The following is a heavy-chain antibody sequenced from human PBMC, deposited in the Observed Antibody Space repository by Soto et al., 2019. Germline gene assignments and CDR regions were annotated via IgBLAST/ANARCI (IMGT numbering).Heavy chain of an antibody. CDR1: GFTFSDHY. V-gene: IGHV3-72*01. Sequence: EVQLVESGGGLVQPGGSLRLSCAVSGFTFSDHYMDWIRQIPGSGLEWIARTRNKANGYSTEYAASVRGRFTVSRDDSRSSLNLQMDSLRVEYTAVYYCVRATPYVGFDSWGQGALVTVSS. D-gene: IGHD3-16*01. J-gene: IGHJ4*02. CDR2: TRNKANGYST. CDR3: VRATPYVGFDS.